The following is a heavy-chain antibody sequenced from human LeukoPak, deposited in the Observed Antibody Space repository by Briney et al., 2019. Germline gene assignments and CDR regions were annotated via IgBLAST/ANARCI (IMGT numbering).Heavy chain of an antibody. CDR2: IYYSGST. CDR3: ARGVNDYGDAFDY. V-gene: IGHV4-39*07. CDR1: GGSISSSSYY. D-gene: IGHD4-17*01. Sequence: SETLSLTCTVSGGSISSSSYYWGWIRQPPGKGLEWIGSIYYSGSTYYNPSLKSRVTISVDTSKNQFSLKLSSVTAADTAVYYCARGVNDYGDAFDYWGQGTLVTVSS. J-gene: IGHJ4*02.